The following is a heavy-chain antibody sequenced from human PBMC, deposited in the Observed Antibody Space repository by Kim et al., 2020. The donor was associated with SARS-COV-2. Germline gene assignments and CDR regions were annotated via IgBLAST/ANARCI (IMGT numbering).Heavy chain of an antibody. D-gene: IGHD3-16*01. V-gene: IGHV3-74*01. CDR3: GRIDYHDDR. CDR1: GFTFSSSW. J-gene: IGHJ5*02. Sequence: GGSLRLSCAASGFTFSSSWIHWVRQTPGKGLVWVSRIDGDGSTINLADSVRGRFTVSRDNAKSTAYLQMNSLSAEDTAIYYCGRIDYHDDRWGQGPLVTVSS. CDR2: IDGDGSTI.